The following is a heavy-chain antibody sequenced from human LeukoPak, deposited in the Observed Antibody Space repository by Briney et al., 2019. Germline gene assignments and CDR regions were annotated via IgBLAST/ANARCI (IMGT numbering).Heavy chain of an antibody. CDR2: IYYSGST. J-gene: IGHJ6*02. CDR1: GGSISSYY. D-gene: IGHD3-16*01. CDR3: ARGKTAYNYYYGMDV. Sequence: SETLSLTCTVSGGSISSYYWSWIRQPPGKGLEWIGYIYYSGSTNYNPSLKSRVTISVDTSENQFSLKLSSVTAADTAVYYCARGKTAYNYYYGMDVWGQGTTVTVSS. V-gene: IGHV4-59*08.